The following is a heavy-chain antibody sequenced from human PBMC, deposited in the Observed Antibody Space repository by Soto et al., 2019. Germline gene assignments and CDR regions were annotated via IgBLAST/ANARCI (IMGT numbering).Heavy chain of an antibody. Sequence: GGSLRLSCAASGFIFSWYTMNWVRQAPGKGLEWVSSVSSSNSYIYYADSVKGRFTISRDNAKNSLYLHMNILRAEDTAVYYCARGDGSGYYYYWGQGTLVTVSS. V-gene: IGHV3-21*01. J-gene: IGHJ4*02. CDR2: VSSSNSYI. CDR1: GFIFSWYT. D-gene: IGHD3-22*01. CDR3: ARGDGSGYYYY.